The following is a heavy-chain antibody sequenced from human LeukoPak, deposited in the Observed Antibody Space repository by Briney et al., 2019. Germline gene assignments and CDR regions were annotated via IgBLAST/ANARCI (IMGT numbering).Heavy chain of an antibody. CDR3: ARDSAHYYDSSGYFVLLDY. V-gene: IGHV1-46*01. CDR1: GYTFTSYD. Sequence: ASVKVSCKASGYTFTSYDINWVRQATGQGLEWMGIINPSGGSTSYAQKFQGRVTMTRDTSTSTVYMELSSLRSEDTAVYYCARDSAHYYDSSGYFVLLDYWGQGTLVTVSS. J-gene: IGHJ4*02. CDR2: INPSGGST. D-gene: IGHD3-22*01.